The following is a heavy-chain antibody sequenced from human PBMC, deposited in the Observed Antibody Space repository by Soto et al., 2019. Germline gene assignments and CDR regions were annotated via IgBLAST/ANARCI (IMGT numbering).Heavy chain of an antibody. D-gene: IGHD3-22*01. J-gene: IGHJ5*02. CDR2: IYYSGST. CDR1: GGSVSSGSYY. V-gene: IGHV4-61*01. CDR3: AREMYYYDSSGYYQRYNWFDP. Sequence: TSETLSLTCTVSGGSVSSGSYYWSWIRQPPGKGLEWIGYIYYSGSTNYNPSLKSRVTISVDTSKNQFSLKLSSVTAADTAVYYCAREMYYYDSSGYYQRYNWFDPWGQGTLVTVSS.